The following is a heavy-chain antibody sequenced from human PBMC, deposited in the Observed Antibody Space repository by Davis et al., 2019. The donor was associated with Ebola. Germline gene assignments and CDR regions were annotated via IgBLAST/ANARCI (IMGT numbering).Heavy chain of an antibody. J-gene: IGHJ4*02. CDR3: ARVHSHIAWVVGEYYFDY. D-gene: IGHD3-10*01. CDR2: IDPSGGGT. V-gene: IGHV1-46*01. Sequence: AASVKVSCKASGYIFTTYYIHGVRQAPGQGLEWMGIIDPSGGGTDYAQKFQGRVTMTRDTSTSTVYMELRNLRSEDTAVYYCARVHSHIAWVVGEYYFDYWGQGTLVTVSS. CDR1: GYIFTTYY.